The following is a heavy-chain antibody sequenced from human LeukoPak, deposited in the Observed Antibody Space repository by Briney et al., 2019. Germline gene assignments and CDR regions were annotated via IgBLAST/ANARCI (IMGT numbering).Heavy chain of an antibody. CDR1: GGSVSSGSYY. D-gene: IGHD3-10*01. CDR3: ARGYYSNAFDI. Sequence: PSETLSLTCTVSGGSVSSGSYYWSWIRQPPGKGLEWIGYIYYSGSTNYNPSLKSRVTISVDTSKNQFSLKLSSVTAADTAVYYCARGYYSNAFDIWGQGTMVTVS. V-gene: IGHV4-61*01. J-gene: IGHJ3*02. CDR2: IYYSGST.